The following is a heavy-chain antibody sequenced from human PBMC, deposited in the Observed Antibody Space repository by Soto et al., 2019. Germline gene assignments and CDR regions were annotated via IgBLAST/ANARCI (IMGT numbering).Heavy chain of an antibody. CDR3: ARDPGGEQLVPFH. CDR1: GFTASSNY. V-gene: IGHV3-66*01. Sequence: GGSLRLSCAASGFTASSNYMSWVRQAPGKGLEWVSVIYSGGSTYYADSVKGRFTISRDNSKNTLYLQMNSLRAEDTAVYYCARDPGGEQLVPFHWGQGTLVTVSS. J-gene: IGHJ4*02. D-gene: IGHD6-6*01. CDR2: IYSGGST.